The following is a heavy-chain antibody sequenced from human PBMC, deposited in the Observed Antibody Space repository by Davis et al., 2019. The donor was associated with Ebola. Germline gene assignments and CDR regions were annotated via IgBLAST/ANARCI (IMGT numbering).Heavy chain of an antibody. D-gene: IGHD6-19*01. CDR1: GGTFSSYA. CDR2: INPNSGGT. CDR3: ARGIDSSGWTH. Sequence: AASVKVSCKASGGTFSSYAISWVRPAPGQGLEWMGWINPNSGGTNYAQKFQGWVTMTRDTSISTAYMELSRLRSDDTAVYYCARGIDSSGWTHWGQGTLVTVSS. J-gene: IGHJ4*02. V-gene: IGHV1-2*04.